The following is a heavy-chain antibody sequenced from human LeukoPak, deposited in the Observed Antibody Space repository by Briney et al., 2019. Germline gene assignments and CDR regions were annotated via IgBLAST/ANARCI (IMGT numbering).Heavy chain of an antibody. J-gene: IGHJ4*02. CDR2: IYAYGST. D-gene: IGHD6-19*01. V-gene: IGHV3-66*01. CDR1: GFTVSGNY. Sequence: GGSLRLSCAASGFTVSGNYMSWVRQAPGKGLEWVSVIYAYGSTYYADSVKGRFTISRDNSNNMLYLQMNSLRAEDTAVYFCARVIAVSGEYFDYWGQGTLVTVSS. CDR3: ARVIAVSGEYFDY.